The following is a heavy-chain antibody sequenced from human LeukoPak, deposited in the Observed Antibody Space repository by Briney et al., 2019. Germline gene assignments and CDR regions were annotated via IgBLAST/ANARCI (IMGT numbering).Heavy chain of an antibody. CDR1: GGSFTGYY. D-gene: IGHD6-25*01. CDR2: IHYRGAT. Sequence: PSETLSLTCAVSGGSFTGYYWSWIRQAPGKGLEWIGEIHYRGATNYKPSLRSRVTISRDTSENQFSLKLRSVTAADTAVYYCVRSHGNYSSGGYLIMFDPWGQGTLVTVSS. CDR3: VRSHGNYSSGGYLIMFDP. V-gene: IGHV4-34*01. J-gene: IGHJ5*02.